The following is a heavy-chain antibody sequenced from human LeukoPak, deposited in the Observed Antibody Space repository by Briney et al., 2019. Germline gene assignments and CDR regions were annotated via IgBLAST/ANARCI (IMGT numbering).Heavy chain of an antibody. CDR2: INHSGST. Sequence: TETLSLTCAVYAGSFSGYYWSWIRQPPGKGLEWIGEINHSGSTNYNPSLKSRVTISVDTSKNQFSLKLSSVTAADTAVYYCARGPTLTVDTHFDYWGQGTLVTVSS. CDR3: ARGPTLTVDTHFDY. J-gene: IGHJ4*02. D-gene: IGHD5-18*01. V-gene: IGHV4-34*01. CDR1: AGSFSGYY.